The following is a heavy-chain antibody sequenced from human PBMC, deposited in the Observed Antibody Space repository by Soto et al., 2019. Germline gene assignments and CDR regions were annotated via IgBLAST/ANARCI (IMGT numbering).Heavy chain of an antibody. J-gene: IGHJ4*02. Sequence: GVSLRLSCAASGFTFSSYAMSWVRQAPGKGLEWVGRIKSKTDGGTTDYAAPVKGRFTISRDDSKNTLYLQMNSLKTEDTAVYYCPTDLSVTVIKFFCLRPTPHPVPDYWGRGTLVTVSS. D-gene: IGHD3-16*01. V-gene: IGHV3-15*01. CDR2: IKSKTDGGTT. CDR1: GFTFSSYA. CDR3: PTDLSVTVIKFFCLRPTPHPVPDY.